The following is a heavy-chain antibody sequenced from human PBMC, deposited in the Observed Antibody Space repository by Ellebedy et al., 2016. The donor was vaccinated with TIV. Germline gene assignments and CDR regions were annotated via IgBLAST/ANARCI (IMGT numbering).Heavy chain of an antibody. J-gene: IGHJ4*02. CDR2: ISRHSTHA. CDR1: GFTFSDHS. D-gene: IGHD6-13*01. Sequence: PGGSLRLSCSASGFTFSDHSMSWVRQAPGRGLEWVSSISRHSTHADYADSVKGRFTISRDNAKNSLYLQMNSLRAEDTAVYYCAREMRSPDWSSSSWYGALDSWGQGTLVTVSS. CDR3: AREMRSPDWSSSSWYGALDS. V-gene: IGHV3-21*01.